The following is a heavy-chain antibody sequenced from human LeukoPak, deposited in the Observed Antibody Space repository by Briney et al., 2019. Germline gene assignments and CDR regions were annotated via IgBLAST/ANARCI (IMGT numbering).Heavy chain of an antibody. D-gene: IGHD1-26*01. J-gene: IGHJ3*02. V-gene: IGHV1-46*01. CDR2: INPSGGST. CDR1: GYTFTSYY. CDR3: AREYVGATLAFDI. Sequence: GASVKVSCKASGYTFTSYYMHWVRQAPGQGLEWMGIINPSGGSTSYAQKFQSRVTMTRDTSTSTVYMELSSLRSEDTAVYYCAREYVGATLAFDIWGQGTMVTVSS.